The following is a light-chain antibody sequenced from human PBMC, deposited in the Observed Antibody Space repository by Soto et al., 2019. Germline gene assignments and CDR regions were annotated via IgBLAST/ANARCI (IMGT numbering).Light chain of an antibody. CDR1: QVISTS. V-gene: IGKV1-9*01. J-gene: IGKJ5*01. Sequence: GESVTITCRASQVISTSLAWYQVKPGKAPKLLIYPASTLESGVPSRFRATVSGTEFSLTITSLQPEDFATYYCQQLFDYPITFGQGTRLEIK. CDR3: QQLFDYPIT. CDR2: PAS.